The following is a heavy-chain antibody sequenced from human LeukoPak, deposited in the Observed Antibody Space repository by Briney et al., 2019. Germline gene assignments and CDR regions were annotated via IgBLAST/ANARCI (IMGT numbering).Heavy chain of an antibody. J-gene: IGHJ4*02. D-gene: IGHD4-23*01. CDR2: IDPSDSYT. V-gene: IGHV5-10-1*01. Sequence: PGESLRISCKGSGYSFTSYWINWVRQMPGKGLEWMGRIDPSDSYTNYSPSFQGHVTISAGKSISTAYLQWSSLKASDTAMYYCARDYGGDSDYWGQGTLVTVSS. CDR3: ARDYGGDSDY. CDR1: GYSFTSYW.